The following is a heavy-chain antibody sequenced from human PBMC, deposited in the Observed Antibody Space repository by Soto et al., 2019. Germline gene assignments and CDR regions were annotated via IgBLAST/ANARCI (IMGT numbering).Heavy chain of an antibody. Sequence: GGSMRLSCAASGFTFSSYAMSWIRQAQGKGLEWVSAISGSGGSTYYADSVKGRFTISRDNSKNTLYLQMNSLRAEDTAVYYCASASGTYYYYYYGMDVWGQGTTVTVSS. J-gene: IGHJ6*02. V-gene: IGHV3-23*01. CDR1: GFTFSSYA. CDR2: ISGSGGST. CDR3: ASASGTYYYYYYGMDV. D-gene: IGHD3-16*01.